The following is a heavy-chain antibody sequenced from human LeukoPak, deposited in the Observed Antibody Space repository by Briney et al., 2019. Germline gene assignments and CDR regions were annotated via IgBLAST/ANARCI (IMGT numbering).Heavy chain of an antibody. V-gene: IGHV1-2*02. CDR1: GYTFTGYY. D-gene: IGHD3-3*01. CDR2: INPNSGGT. CDR3: ARGPFLPHSHDYYYYMDV. Sequence: EASVKVSCKASGYTFTGYYMHWVRQAPGQGLEWMGWINPNSGGTNYAQKFQGRVTMTKDTSISTAYMTLSRLRSGDTAVYYCARGPFLPHSHDYYYYMDVWGKGTTVTISS. J-gene: IGHJ6*03.